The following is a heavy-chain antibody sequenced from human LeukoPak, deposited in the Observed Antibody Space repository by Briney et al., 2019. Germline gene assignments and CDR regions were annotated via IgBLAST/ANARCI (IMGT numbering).Heavy chain of an antibody. CDR1: GGSISSYY. Sequence: KPSETLSLTCTVSGGSISSYYWSWIRQPPGKGVEWIGYIYYSGTTNYNPSLKSRVTISVDTSKNQFSLKLSSVTAADTAVYYCARGVYIAAAQYGYWGQGTLVTVSS. CDR2: IYYSGTT. D-gene: IGHD6-13*01. V-gene: IGHV4-59*01. CDR3: ARGVYIAAAQYGY. J-gene: IGHJ4*02.